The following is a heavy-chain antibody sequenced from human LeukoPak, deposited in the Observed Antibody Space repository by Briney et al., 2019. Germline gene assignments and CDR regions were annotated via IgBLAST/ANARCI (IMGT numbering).Heavy chain of an antibody. CDR3: ATNPEPVRAGAGTGGNV. D-gene: IGHD6-19*01. CDR2: INPNSGGT. CDR1: GYTFTGYY. Sequence: ASVKISCKASGYTFTGYYMHWVRQAPGQGLEWMGWINPNSGGTNYAQKFQGRVTMTRDTSISTAYMELSRLRSDDTAVYYCATNPEPVRAGAGTGGNVWGKGTTVTVSS. J-gene: IGHJ6*04. V-gene: IGHV1-2*02.